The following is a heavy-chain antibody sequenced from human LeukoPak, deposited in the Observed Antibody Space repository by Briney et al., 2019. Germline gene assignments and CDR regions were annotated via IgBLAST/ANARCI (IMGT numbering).Heavy chain of an antibody. CDR2: IKQDGSEK. CDR1: GFTFSSYW. D-gene: IGHD2-15*01. Sequence: GGSLRLSCAASGFTFSSYWMSWVRQAPGKGLEWVANIKQDGSEKYYVDSVKGRSTISRDNAKNSLYLQMNSLRAEDTAVYYCARVGYCSGGSCYGVGWFDPWGQGTLVTVSS. J-gene: IGHJ5*02. CDR3: ARVGYCSGGSCYGVGWFDP. V-gene: IGHV3-7*01.